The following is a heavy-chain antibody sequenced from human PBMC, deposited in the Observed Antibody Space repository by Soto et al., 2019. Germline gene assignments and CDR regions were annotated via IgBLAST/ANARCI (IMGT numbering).Heavy chain of an antibody. D-gene: IGHD2-2*01. CDR1: GGSISSSSYY. CDR3: ARHAVVPAAMGWFDP. J-gene: IGHJ5*02. CDR2: IYYSGST. V-gene: IGHV4-39*01. Sequence: PSETLSLTCTVSGGSISSSSYYWGWIRQPPGKGLEWIGSIYYSGSTYYNPSLKSRVTISVDTSKNQFSLKLSSVTAADTAVYYCARHAVVPAAMGWFDPWGQGTLVTVSS.